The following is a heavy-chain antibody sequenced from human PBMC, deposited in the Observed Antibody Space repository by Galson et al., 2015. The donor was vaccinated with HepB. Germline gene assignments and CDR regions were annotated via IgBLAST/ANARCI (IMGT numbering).Heavy chain of an antibody. D-gene: IGHD1-26*01. CDR1: GFTFSSYG. V-gene: IGHV3-30*18. CDR2: ISYDGSNR. J-gene: IGHJ4*02. CDR3: AKTQATKGPPEFDY. Sequence: SLRLSCAASGFTFSSYGMHWVRQAPGKGLEWVAVISYDGSNRYYAESVKGRFTISRDNSKNTLYLQMNSLRADDTAVYYCAKTQATKGPPEFDYWGQGTLFTVSS.